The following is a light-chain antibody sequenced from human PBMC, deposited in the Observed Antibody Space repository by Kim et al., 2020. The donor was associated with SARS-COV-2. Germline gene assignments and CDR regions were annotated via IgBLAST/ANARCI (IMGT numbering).Light chain of an antibody. J-gene: IGKJ1*01. Sequence: APGERAPRACRTRQSGIRKYISWYQQKPGPATRLLMYGASTRATGIPDRFSGSGYGTDFTLTISRLEPEDFAVYYCQQYVSSPRTFRQGTKLDI. CDR2: GAS. CDR3: QQYVSSPRT. V-gene: IGKV3-20*01. CDR1: QSGIRKY.